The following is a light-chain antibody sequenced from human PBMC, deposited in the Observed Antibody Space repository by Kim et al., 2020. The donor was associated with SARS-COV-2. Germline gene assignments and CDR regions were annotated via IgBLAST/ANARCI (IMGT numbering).Light chain of an antibody. Sequence: SYELTQPLSVSVALGQTARITCGGNNIGSKNVHWYQQKPGQAPVLVIYRDGDRPSGIPERFSGSNSGNTATLTISRAQAEDEADYYCQVWDSSPVVFGGGTQLTVL. CDR2: RDG. J-gene: IGLJ2*01. V-gene: IGLV3-9*01. CDR1: NIGSKN. CDR3: QVWDSSPVV.